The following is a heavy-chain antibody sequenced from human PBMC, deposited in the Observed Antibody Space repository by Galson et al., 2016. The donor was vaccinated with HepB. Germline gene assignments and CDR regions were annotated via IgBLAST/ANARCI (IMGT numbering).Heavy chain of an antibody. CDR2: ISGSGVNT. D-gene: IGHD2-15*01. CDR1: GFTFSSYA. CDR3: AKDRGMGGGSCFEY. J-gene: IGHJ4*02. V-gene: IGHV3-23*01. Sequence: SLRLSCAPSGFTFSSYAMSWVRQAPGKGLEWVSAISGSGVNTYYIDSVKGRFTISRDNSKNTLYLEMNSLRAEDTAVYFCAKDRGMGGGSCFEYLGQGTLVTVSS.